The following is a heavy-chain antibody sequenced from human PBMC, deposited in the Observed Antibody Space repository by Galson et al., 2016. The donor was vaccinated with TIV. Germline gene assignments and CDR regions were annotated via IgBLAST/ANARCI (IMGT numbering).Heavy chain of an antibody. V-gene: IGHV3-66*02. CDR1: TFNVSHNY. D-gene: IGHD4/OR15-4a*01. CDR2: TSSGGAT. J-gene: IGHJ6*02. Sequence: SLRLSCAASTFNVSHNYMTWVRQAPGKGLEWVSITSSGGATHYSDSVKGRFTMSRDTAKNTLYLQMNSLRVEDTAVYYCARERLYGGNECYLHYYYGMDVWGQGTTVTVSS. CDR3: ARERLYGGNECYLHYYYGMDV.